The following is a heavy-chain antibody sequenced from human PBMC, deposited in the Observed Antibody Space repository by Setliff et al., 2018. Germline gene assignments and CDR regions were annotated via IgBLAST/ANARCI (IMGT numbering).Heavy chain of an antibody. Sequence: PSETLSLTCTVSGGSISSHYWSWIRQPPGKGLEWIGYIYYSGSTNYNPPLKSRVTISVDTSKNQFSLKLSSVTAADTAVYFCATGDFYYYMVVWGKGTTVTVSS. CDR3: ATGDFYYYMVV. V-gene: IGHV4-59*11. J-gene: IGHJ6*03. CDR1: GGSISSHY. CDR2: IYYSGST.